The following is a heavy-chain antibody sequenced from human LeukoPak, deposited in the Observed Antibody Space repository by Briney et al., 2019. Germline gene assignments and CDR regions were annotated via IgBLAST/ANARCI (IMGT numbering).Heavy chain of an antibody. CDR2: IHHSGST. J-gene: IGHJ4*02. Sequence: SETLSLTCTASGYSISSGYYWGWIRQPPGKGLEWIGSIHHSGSTYYNPALKSRVTISVDTSKKQFSLNLRSVTAADTAVYYCARVQSYAYGFDYWGQGTLVTVSS. CDR1: GYSISSGYY. V-gene: IGHV4-38-2*02. D-gene: IGHD2-2*01. CDR3: ARVQSYAYGFDY.